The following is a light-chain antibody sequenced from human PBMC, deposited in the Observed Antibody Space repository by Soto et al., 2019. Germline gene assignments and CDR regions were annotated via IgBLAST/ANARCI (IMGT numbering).Light chain of an antibody. Sequence: EIVLTQSPATLSLSPGERATLSCRASQSASNYLAWYQQKPGQAPRLLIYDASNRATGVPARFSGSGSGTDFTLTISSLEPEDFAVYYCQQRSNWPPGGPFGQGTKLEIK. CDR3: QQRSNWPPGGP. CDR1: QSASNY. V-gene: IGKV3-11*01. CDR2: DAS. J-gene: IGKJ2*01.